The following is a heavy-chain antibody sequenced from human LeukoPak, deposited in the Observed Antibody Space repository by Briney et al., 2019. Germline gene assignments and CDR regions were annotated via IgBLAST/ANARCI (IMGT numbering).Heavy chain of an antibody. CDR2: ICSSGSYI. CDR3: ASRNQYCGGDCFWAFDI. Sequence: GGSLRLSCGASGFTFSRYSMNWVRQARGKGLEWVSSICSSGSYIYYADSVKGRFTISRDNAKNSLYLQMNSLRAEDTAVYYCASRNQYCGGDCFWAFDIWGQGTMVTVSS. V-gene: IGHV3-21*01. CDR1: GFTFSRYS. D-gene: IGHD2-21*02. J-gene: IGHJ3*02.